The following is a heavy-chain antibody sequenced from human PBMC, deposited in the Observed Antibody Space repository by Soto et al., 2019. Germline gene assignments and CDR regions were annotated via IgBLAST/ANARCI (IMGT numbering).Heavy chain of an antibody. J-gene: IGHJ4*02. Sequence: EVQLLQSGGGLVQPGGSLRLSCAASGFTFSNYGMSWLRQPPGKGLEWVSAISDSGDRTYYADSVKGRFTISRDNSKNTRYLQMNSLRAEDSAVYYCVKERSGHSYADSWGQGTLVTVSS. CDR3: VKERSGHSYADS. CDR2: ISDSGDRT. D-gene: IGHD5-18*01. CDR1: GFTFSNYG. V-gene: IGHV3-23*01.